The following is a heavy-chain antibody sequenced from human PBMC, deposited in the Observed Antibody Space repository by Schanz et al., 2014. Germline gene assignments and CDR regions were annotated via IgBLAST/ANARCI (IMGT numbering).Heavy chain of an antibody. J-gene: IGHJ4*02. CDR2: ISHNTFYT. CDR3: AKGQITGTTGYFDY. CDR1: GFTFSKAW. V-gene: IGHV3-11*05. Sequence: VQLVESGGGLVEPGGSLGLSCAASGFTFSKAWMSWVRQAPGMGLEWVSYISHNTFYTDYADSVKGRFTISRDNAKNFLYLQMNSLRPEDTAFYYCAKGQITGTTGYFDYWGQGTLVTVSS. D-gene: IGHD1-20*01.